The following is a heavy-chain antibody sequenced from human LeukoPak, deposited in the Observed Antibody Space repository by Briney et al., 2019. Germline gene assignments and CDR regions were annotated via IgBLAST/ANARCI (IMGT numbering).Heavy chain of an antibody. Sequence: GGSLRLSCEVSGFTFSTFGMNWLRQAPGKGLEWVSSFRGDGGSTYYAESVKGRFTISRDNSKNTVYLQMNNQRVEDTAIYYCGKYGYGSGGRWFDPWGQGTLVTVSS. V-gene: IGHV3-23*01. CDR2: FRGDGGST. CDR3: GKYGYGSGGRWFDP. J-gene: IGHJ5*02. D-gene: IGHD3-10*01. CDR1: GFTFSTFG.